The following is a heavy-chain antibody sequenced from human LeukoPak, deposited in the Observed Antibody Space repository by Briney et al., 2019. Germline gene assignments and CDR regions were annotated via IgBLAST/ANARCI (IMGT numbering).Heavy chain of an antibody. Sequence: GGSLRLSCAASGFTFDDFAMHWVRQVPGKGLEWVSGISWNSDIIDYADSVKGRFTISRDNAKNSLYLQMNSLRAEDTAVYYCARAILSGWYFDYWGQGTLVTVSS. D-gene: IGHD3-10*01. CDR1: GFTFDDFA. V-gene: IGHV3-9*01. CDR2: ISWNSDII. CDR3: ARAILSGWYFDY. J-gene: IGHJ4*02.